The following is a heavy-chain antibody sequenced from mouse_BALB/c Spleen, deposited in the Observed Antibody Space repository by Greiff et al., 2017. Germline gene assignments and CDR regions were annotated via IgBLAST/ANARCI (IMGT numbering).Heavy chain of an antibody. Sequence: EVKLMESGGGLVQPGGSRKLSCAASGFTFSDYGMAWVRQAPGKGPEWVAFISNLAYSIYYADTVTGRFTISRENAKNTLYLEMSSLRSEDTAMYYCARLPPGYAMDYWGQGTSVTVSS. CDR1: GFTFSDYG. V-gene: IGHV5-15*02. CDR3: ARLPPGYAMDY. J-gene: IGHJ4*01. CDR2: ISNLAYSI.